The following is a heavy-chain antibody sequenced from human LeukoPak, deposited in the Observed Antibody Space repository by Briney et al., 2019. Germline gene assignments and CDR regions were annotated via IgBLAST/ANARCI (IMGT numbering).Heavy chain of an antibody. CDR1: GFTFSSYA. Sequence: GGSLRLPCAASGFTFSSYAMSWVRQAPGKGLEWVSAISGSGGSTYYADSVKGRFTISRDNSKNTLYLQMNSLRAEDTAVYYCAKKGRYDFWSGYEDYWGQGTLVTVSS. V-gene: IGHV3-23*01. CDR2: ISGSGGST. D-gene: IGHD3-3*01. CDR3: AKKGRYDFWSGYEDY. J-gene: IGHJ4*02.